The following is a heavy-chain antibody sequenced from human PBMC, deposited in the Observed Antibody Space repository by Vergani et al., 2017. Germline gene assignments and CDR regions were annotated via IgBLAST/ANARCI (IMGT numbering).Heavy chain of an antibody. Sequence: VQLLESGGGLVQPGGSLRLSCAASGFTFSSYGMHWVRQAPGKGLEWVAVIWYDGSNKYYADSVKGRFTISRDNSKNTLYLQMNSLRAEDTAVYYCAREGTTVTTEAFYYYYYMDVWGKGTTVTVSS. J-gene: IGHJ6*03. CDR1: GFTFSSYG. CDR2: IWYDGSNK. D-gene: IGHD4-11*01. CDR3: AREGTTVTTEAFYYYYYMDV. V-gene: IGHV3-33*01.